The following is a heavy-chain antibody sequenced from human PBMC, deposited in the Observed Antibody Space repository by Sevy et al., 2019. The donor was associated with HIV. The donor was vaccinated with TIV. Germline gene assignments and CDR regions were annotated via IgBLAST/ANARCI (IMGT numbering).Heavy chain of an antibody. J-gene: IGHJ4*02. D-gene: IGHD1-1*01. CDR1: GFTFSSYG. CDR2: ISYDGSNK. CDR3: AKESTHGYFDY. V-gene: IGHV3-30*18. Sequence: GGSLRLSCAASGFTFSSYGMHWVRQAPGKGLEWVAVISYDGSNKYYADSVKGRFTISRDNSKNTLYLQMYSLRAEDTAVYYCAKESTHGYFDYWGQGTLVTVSS.